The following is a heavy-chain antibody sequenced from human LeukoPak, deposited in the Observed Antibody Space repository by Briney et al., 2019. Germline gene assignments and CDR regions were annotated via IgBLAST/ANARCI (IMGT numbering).Heavy chain of an antibody. J-gene: IGHJ5*02. Sequence: GGSLRLSCAASGFTFSSYSMTWVRQAPGKGLEWVSSISSSSSSIYYADSVKGRFTISRDNAKNSLYLQMSSLRAEDTAVYYCASCCGGSCHLKWVDPWGQGTLVTVSS. V-gene: IGHV3-21*01. CDR2: ISSSSSSI. CDR1: GFTFSSYS. CDR3: ASCCGGSCHLKWVDP. D-gene: IGHD2-15*01.